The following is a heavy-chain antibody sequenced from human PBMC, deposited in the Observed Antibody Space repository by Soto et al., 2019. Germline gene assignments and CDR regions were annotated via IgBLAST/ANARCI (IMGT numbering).Heavy chain of an antibody. J-gene: IGHJ4*02. CDR3: ARSIASAGFYFDY. CDR1: GFSVSSNY. V-gene: IGHV3-66*01. Sequence: EVQLVESGGGLVQPGGSLRVSCAASGFSVSSNYMTWVRQAPGKGLEWVSVIYSSGTTYYADSVKGRFTISRDNSKNTLYIQMNSLRVEDTAVYYCARSIASAGFYFDYWGQGTLVTVSS. D-gene: IGHD6-13*01. CDR2: IYSSGTT.